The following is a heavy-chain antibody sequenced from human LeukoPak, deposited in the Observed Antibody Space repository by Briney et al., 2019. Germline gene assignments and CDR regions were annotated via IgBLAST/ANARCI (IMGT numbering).Heavy chain of an antibody. J-gene: IGHJ6*02. CDR1: GFTFSNYG. V-gene: IGHV3-30*03. CDR2: ISYDGRNE. CDR3: ARGAYGMDV. Sequence: GRSLRLSCVASGFTFSNYGMHWVRQAPGEGLEWVTFISYDGRNEYYADSVKGRFTISRDNSENTLYLQMNSLRGADTAVYYCARGAYGMDVWGQGTTATVSS.